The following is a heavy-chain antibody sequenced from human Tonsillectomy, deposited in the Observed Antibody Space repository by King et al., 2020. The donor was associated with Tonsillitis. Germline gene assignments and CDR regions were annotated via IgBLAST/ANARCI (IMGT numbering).Heavy chain of an antibody. J-gene: IGHJ6*02. CDR3: ARDRSGYDFWSGYYKDV. CDR2: ISTSSSYI. Sequence: VQLVESGGGLVKPGGSLRLSCAASGFTFSSYSMNWVRQAPGKGLEWVSSISTSSSYIYYADSLKGRFTISRDNAKNSLYLQMNSLRAEDTAVYYCARDRSGYDFWSGYYKDVWGQGTTVTVSS. V-gene: IGHV3-21*01. D-gene: IGHD3-3*01. CDR1: GFTFSSYS.